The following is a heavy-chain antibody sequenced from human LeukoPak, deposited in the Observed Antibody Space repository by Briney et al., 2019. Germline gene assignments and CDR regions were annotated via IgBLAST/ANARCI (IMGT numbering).Heavy chain of an antibody. CDR1: GFTFSSYW. CDR2: IKQDGSEK. V-gene: IGHV3-7*05. CDR3: SLEGSSWYRYFQH. D-gene: IGHD6-13*01. Sequence: GGSLRLSCAASGFTFSSYWMSWVRQAPGKGLEWVADIKQDGSEKYYVDSVKGRFTISRDNAKNSLYLQMNSLRAEDTAVYYSSLEGSSWYRYFQHWGQGTLVTVSS. J-gene: IGHJ1*01.